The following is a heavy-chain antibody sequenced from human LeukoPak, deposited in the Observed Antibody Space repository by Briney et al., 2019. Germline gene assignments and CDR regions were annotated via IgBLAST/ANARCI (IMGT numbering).Heavy chain of an antibody. D-gene: IGHD3-10*01. CDR2: ISHDGSNP. J-gene: IGHJ4*02. Sequence: GGSLRLSCAASGFTFSSYGMHWVRQAPGKGLEWVAVISHDGSNPYYADSVKGRFTISRDNSKNTLYLQMSSLRAEGTAVYYCAKSPGLLLWFGEGNFDYWGQGTLVTVSS. CDR1: GFTFSSYG. V-gene: IGHV3-30*18. CDR3: AKSPGLLLWFGEGNFDY.